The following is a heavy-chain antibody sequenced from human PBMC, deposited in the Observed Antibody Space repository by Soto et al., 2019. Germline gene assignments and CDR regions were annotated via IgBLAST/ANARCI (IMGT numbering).Heavy chain of an antibody. J-gene: IGHJ4*02. Sequence: GASVKVSFTDSGYTFTSYAMHWVRQAPGQRLEWMGWINAGNGNTKYSQKFQGRVTITRDTSASTAYMELSSLRSEDTDVYYCARVIAGTFEYWGQGTVVTVSS. V-gene: IGHV1-3*01. CDR3: ARVIAGTFEY. D-gene: IGHD1-20*01. CDR2: INAGNGNT. CDR1: GYTFTSYA.